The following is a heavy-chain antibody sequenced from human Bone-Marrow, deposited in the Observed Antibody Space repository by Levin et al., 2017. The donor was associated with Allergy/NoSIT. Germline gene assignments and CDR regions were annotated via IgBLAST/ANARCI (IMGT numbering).Heavy chain of an antibody. CDR1: GFTFSSFW. V-gene: IGHV3-7*05. CDR2: IKQDGSEK. D-gene: IGHD2-15*01. Sequence: QRGESLKISCPASGFTFSSFWMSWLRQAPGKGLEWVANIKQDGSEKHYVNSVKGRFTISRDNAKNSTYLQMNSLRAEDTAVYYCARPHPWQMVAYDIWGQGTMVTVSS. J-gene: IGHJ3*02. CDR3: ARPHPWQMVAYDI.